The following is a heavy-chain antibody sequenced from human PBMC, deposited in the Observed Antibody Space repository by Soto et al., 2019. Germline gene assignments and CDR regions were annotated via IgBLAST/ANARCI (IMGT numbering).Heavy chain of an antibody. CDR1: GGSFSGYY. CDR3: ARGLIVAGTVSRYFDY. CDR2: INHSGST. J-gene: IGHJ4*02. D-gene: IGHD6-19*01. Sequence: QVQLQQWGAGLLKPSETLSLTCAVYGGSFSGYYWSWIRQPPGKGLEWIGEINHSGSTNYNPSLKSRVTISVDTSMNQFSLKLSSVTAADTAVYYCARGLIVAGTVSRYFDYWGQGTLVTVSS. V-gene: IGHV4-34*01.